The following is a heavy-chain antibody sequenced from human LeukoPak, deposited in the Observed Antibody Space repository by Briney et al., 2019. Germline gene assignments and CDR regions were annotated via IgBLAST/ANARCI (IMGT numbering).Heavy chain of an antibody. J-gene: IGHJ5*02. CDR1: GFTFSSYG. CDR3: ARGSVKQWLARDRFDP. V-gene: IGHV3-33*01. CDR2: IWYDGSNK. Sequence: GRSLRLSCAASGFTFSSYGMHWVRQAPGKGLEWVAVIWYDGSNKYYADSVKGRFTISRDNSKNTLYLQMNSLRAEDTAVYYCARGSVKQWLARDRFDPWGQGTLVTISS. D-gene: IGHD6-19*01.